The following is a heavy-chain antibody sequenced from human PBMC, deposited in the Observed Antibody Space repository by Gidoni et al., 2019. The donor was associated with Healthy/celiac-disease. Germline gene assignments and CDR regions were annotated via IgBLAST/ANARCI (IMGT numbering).Heavy chain of an antibody. D-gene: IGHD2-2*01. Sequence: EVQLVESWGVVVPPGGSLSLSCAASWFTFDDYTMHWVRQAPGKGLEWVSLISWDGGSTYYADSVKGRFTISRDNSKNSLYLQMNSLRAEDTALYYCAKYIVVGVVPSAPAFDIWGQGTMVTVSS. CDR1: WFTFDDYT. CDR3: AKYIVVGVVPSAPAFDI. CDR2: ISWDGGST. V-gene: IGHV3-43*01. J-gene: IGHJ3*02.